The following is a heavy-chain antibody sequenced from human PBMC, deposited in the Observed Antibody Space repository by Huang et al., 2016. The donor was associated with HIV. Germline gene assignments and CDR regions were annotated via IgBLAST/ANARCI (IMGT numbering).Heavy chain of an antibody. Sequence: EVQLLESGGGLVQPGGSLRLSCAGSGFSFVSYAMSWVRQPPGKGLEWVSATSNSGSDTYYAESVKGRFTISRDNSKNTLYLQMNSLRAEDTAVYYCAKEASYIFWNGYPLASWGQGTLVTVSP. J-gene: IGHJ5*02. CDR2: TSNSGSDT. CDR3: AKEASYIFWNGYPLAS. CDR1: GFSFVSYA. D-gene: IGHD3-3*01. V-gene: IGHV3-23*01.